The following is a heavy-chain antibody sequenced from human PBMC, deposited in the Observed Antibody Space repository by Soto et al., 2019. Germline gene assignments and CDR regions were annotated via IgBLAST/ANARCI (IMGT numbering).Heavy chain of an antibody. CDR2: ISYDGSYH. Sequence: QAQLVESGGGEVQPGRSLRLSCAGSGFTFKSYGMHWVRQAPGKGLEWVAVISYDGSYHYYSDSVKSRFTISRDNSKNTLNLQMNSLRVEDSAMYYCAQDGRSGSVTRPDHWGQGTLVTVSS. V-gene: IGHV3-30*18. CDR1: GFTFKSYG. D-gene: IGHD1-26*01. CDR3: AQDGRSGSVTRPDH. J-gene: IGHJ4*02.